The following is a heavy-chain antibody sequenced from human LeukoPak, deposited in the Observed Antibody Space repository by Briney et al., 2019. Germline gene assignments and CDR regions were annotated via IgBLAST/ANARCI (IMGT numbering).Heavy chain of an antibody. Sequence: SETLSLTCTVSGGSISSSSYYWGWIRQPPGKGLEWIGSIYYSGSTYYNPSLKSRVTISVDTSKNQFSLKLSSVTAADTAVYYCASVVTLRITMIVVVHDDAFDIWGQGTMVTVSS. V-gene: IGHV4-39*07. J-gene: IGHJ3*02. CDR1: GGSISSSSYY. D-gene: IGHD3-22*01. CDR2: IYYSGST. CDR3: ASVVTLRITMIVVVHDDAFDI.